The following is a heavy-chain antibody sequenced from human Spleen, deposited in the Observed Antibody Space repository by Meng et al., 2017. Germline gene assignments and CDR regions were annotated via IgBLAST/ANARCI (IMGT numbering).Heavy chain of an antibody. J-gene: IGHJ6*02. CDR3: ARESNSMVRGYYGMDV. D-gene: IGHD3-10*01. Sequence: ASVKVSCKASGYTFTSYGISWVRQAPGQGLEWMGWISAYNGNTNYAQKFQGRVTITTDESTSTAYMELSSLRSEDTAVYYCARESNSMVRGYYGMDVWGQGTTVTVSS. CDR1: GYTFTSYG. V-gene: IGHV1-18*01. CDR2: ISAYNGNT.